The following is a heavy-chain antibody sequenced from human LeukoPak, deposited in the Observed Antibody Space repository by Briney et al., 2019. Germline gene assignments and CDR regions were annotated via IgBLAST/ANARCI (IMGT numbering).Heavy chain of an antibody. CDR2: IYYSGST. D-gene: IGHD6-13*01. Sequence: SETLSLTXTVSGGSISSSSYYWGWIRQPPGEGLEWSGSIYYSGSTYYNPSLKSRVTISVDTSKNQFSLKLSSVTAADTAVYYCARSAAAGMRVSDYFDYWGQGTLVTVSS. CDR3: ARSAAAGMRVSDYFDY. J-gene: IGHJ4*02. V-gene: IGHV4-39*01. CDR1: GGSISSSSYY.